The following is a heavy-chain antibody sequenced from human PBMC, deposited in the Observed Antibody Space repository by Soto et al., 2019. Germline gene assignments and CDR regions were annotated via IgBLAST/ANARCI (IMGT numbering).Heavy chain of an antibody. CDR1: GGSVSSGSYY. CDR2: IYYSGTT. D-gene: IGHD3-10*01. Sequence: SETLSLTCTVSGGSVSSGSYYWTWIRQPPGKGLEWLGYIYYSGTTNYNPPLKSRITISVDTSGNQYSMKLSSVTAADTAVYYCARDVVRGVAHFDYWCQGTLVTVS. CDR3: ARDVVRGVAHFDY. J-gene: IGHJ4*02. V-gene: IGHV4-61*01.